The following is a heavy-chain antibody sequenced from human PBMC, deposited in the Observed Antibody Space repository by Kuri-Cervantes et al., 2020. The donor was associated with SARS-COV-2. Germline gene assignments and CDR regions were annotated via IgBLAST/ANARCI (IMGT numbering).Heavy chain of an antibody. Sequence: GSLRLSCTVSGDSITSSSYYWGWIRQPPGKGLEWIGNIYNSGSTYYNPSLKSRVTISVDTSKKQFSLQLKSVTPDDTAVYFCARGRGLETHIDAFDIWGQGTLVTVSS. CDR1: GDSITSSSYY. CDR2: IYNSGST. D-gene: IGHD6-19*01. J-gene: IGHJ3*02. CDR3: ARGRGLETHIDAFDI. V-gene: IGHV4-39*01.